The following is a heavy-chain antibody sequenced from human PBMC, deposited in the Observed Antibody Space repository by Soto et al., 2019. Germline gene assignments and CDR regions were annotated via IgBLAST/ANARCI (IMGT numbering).Heavy chain of an antibody. V-gene: IGHV4-31*03. Sequence: QVQLQESGPGLVKPSQTLSLTCTVSGGSISSGGYYWSWIRQHPGKGLEWIGHIYYSGSTYYNPSLNSRVTISVDTSKNQFSLKLSSVTAADTAVYYCARVREKYYDSSAIDYWGQGTLVTVSS. CDR1: GGSISSGGYY. J-gene: IGHJ4*02. D-gene: IGHD3-22*01. CDR3: ARVREKYYDSSAIDY. CDR2: IYYSGST.